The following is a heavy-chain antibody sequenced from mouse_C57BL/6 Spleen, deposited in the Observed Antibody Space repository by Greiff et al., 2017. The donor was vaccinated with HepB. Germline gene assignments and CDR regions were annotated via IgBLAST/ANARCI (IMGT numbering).Heavy chain of an antibody. Sequence: QVQLQQSGAELVRPGASVTLSCKASGYTFTAYEMHWVKQTPVHGLEWIGAIDPETGGTAYNQKFKGKAILTADKSSSTAYMELRSLTSEDSAVYYGARKAYDYDEETWFAYWGQGTLVTVSA. CDR3: ARKAYDYDEETWFAY. V-gene: IGHV1-15*01. CDR2: IDPETGGT. CDR1: GYTFTAYE. D-gene: IGHD2-4*01. J-gene: IGHJ3*01.